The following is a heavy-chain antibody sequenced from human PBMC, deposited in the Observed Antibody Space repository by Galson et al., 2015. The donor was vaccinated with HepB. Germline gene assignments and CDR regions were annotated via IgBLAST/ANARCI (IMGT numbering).Heavy chain of an antibody. CDR3: ARVAAAGRTYYFDF. CDR1: AYNLTRYG. J-gene: IGHJ4*02. CDR2: ISAYGAGT. D-gene: IGHD6-13*01. V-gene: IGHV1-18*01. Sequence: SVKVSCKATAYNLTRYGLTWRRQAPGQGLEWMGWISAYGAGTTYAQTLQGRVTLTTDISTNTAYMELRGLRSVDSAAYYCARVAAAGRTYYFDFWGQGTVVTVS.